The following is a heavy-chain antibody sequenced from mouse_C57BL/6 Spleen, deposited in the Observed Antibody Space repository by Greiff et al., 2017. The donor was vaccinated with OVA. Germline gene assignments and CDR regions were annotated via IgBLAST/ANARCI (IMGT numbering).Heavy chain of an antibody. Sequence: EVQLQESGGDLVKPGGSLKLSCAASGFTFSSYGMSWVRQTPDKRLEWVATISSGGSYTYYPDSVKGRFTISRDNAKNTLYLQMSSLKSEDTAMYYCAGTTVGVGAFDYWGQGTTLTVSS. CDR2: ISSGGSYT. D-gene: IGHD1-1*01. CDR1: GFTFSSYG. V-gene: IGHV5-6*01. J-gene: IGHJ2*01. CDR3: AGTTVGVGAFDY.